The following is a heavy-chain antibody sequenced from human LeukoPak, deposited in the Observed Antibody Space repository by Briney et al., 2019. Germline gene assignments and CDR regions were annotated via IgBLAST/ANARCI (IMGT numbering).Heavy chain of an antibody. CDR2: ISSSSSYI. J-gene: IGHJ3*02. Sequence: GGSLRLSCAASGFTFSSYSMNWVRQAPGKGLEWVSSISSSSSYIYYADSVKGRFTISRDNAKSSLYLQMNSLRAEDTAVYYCARDSAGLAFDIWGQGTMVTVSS. CDR1: GFTFSSYS. V-gene: IGHV3-21*01. D-gene: IGHD2-15*01. CDR3: ARDSAGLAFDI.